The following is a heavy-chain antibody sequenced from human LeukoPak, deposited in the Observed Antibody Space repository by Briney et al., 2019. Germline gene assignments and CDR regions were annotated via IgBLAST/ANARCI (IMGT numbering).Heavy chain of an antibody. CDR2: INPSGGST. CDR3: ARYCPTSCNAGDTFDI. CDR1: GYTFTSYY. D-gene: IGHD2/OR15-2a*01. Sequence: ASVKVSCKASGYTFTSYYIDWVRQAPGQGLEWMGVINPSGGSTRYAQKFQGRVTVTRDTSITTAYMELSTLRSDDTAVYYCARYCPTSCNAGDTFDIWGQGTVVTVSS. J-gene: IGHJ3*02. V-gene: IGHV1-46*01.